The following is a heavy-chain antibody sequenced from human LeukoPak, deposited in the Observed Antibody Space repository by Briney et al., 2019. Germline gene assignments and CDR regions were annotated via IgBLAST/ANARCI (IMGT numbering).Heavy chain of an antibody. CDR3: ARGIVVVPAEPGDYFDY. J-gene: IGHJ4*02. Sequence: ASVKVSCKASGYTLTSYGISWVRQAPGQGPEWMGWISAYNGNTNYAQKLQGRVTMTTDTSTSTAYMELRSLRSDDTAVYYCARGIVVVPAEPGDYFDYWGQGTLVAVSS. CDR2: ISAYNGNT. CDR1: GYTLTSYG. D-gene: IGHD2-2*01. V-gene: IGHV1-18*04.